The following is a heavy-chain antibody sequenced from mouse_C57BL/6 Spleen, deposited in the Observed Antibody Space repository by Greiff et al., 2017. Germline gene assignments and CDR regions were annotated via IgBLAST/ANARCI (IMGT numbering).Heavy chain of an antibody. CDR2: IDPEDGET. CDR3: ANMVTTGYYYAMDY. J-gene: IGHJ4*01. Sequence: EVKLQESGAELVKPGASVKLSCTASGFNIKDYYMHWVKQRTEQGLEWIGRIDPEDGETKYAPKFQGKATITADTSSNTAYLQLSSLTSEDTAVYYCANMVTTGYYYAMDYWGQGTSVTVSS. D-gene: IGHD2-2*01. CDR1: GFNIKDYY. V-gene: IGHV14-2*01.